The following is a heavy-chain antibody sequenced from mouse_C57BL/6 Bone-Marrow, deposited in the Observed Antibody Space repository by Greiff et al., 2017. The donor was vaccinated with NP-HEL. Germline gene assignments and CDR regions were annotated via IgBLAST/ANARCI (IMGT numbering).Heavy chain of an antibody. J-gene: IGHJ2*01. Sequence: DVHLVESGGGLVKPGGSLKLSCAASGFTFSDYGMHWVRQAPEKGLEWVAYISSGSSTIYYADTVKGRFTISRDNAKNTLFLQMTSLRSEDTAMYYCARNYGSTNFAYWGQGTTLTVSS. CDR3: ARNYGSTNFAY. D-gene: IGHD1-1*01. CDR1: GFTFSDYG. CDR2: ISSGSSTI. V-gene: IGHV5-17*01.